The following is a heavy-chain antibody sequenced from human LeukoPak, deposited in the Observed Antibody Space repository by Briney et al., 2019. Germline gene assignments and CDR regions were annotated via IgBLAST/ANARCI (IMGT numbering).Heavy chain of an antibody. CDR3: AKDEGDPKELWLLRYFDY. CDR1: GFTFSSYA. D-gene: IGHD5-18*01. CDR2: ISGSGGST. V-gene: IGHV3-23*01. Sequence: PGGSLRLSCAASGFTFSSYAMSWVRQAPGKGLEWVSAISGSGGSTYYADSVKGRFTISRDNSKNTLYLQMNSLRAEDTAVYYCAKDEGDPKELWLLRYFDYWGQGTLVTVSS. J-gene: IGHJ4*02.